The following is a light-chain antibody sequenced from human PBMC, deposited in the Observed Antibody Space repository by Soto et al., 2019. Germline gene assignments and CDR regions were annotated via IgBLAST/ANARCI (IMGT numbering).Light chain of an antibody. Sequence: QSALTQPASVSGSPGQSITISCTGTSSDAGGYNYVSWYQQHPGKAPKLMIFDVSNRPSGVSNRFSGSKSGTTATLTISGLQAEDEADYYCSSYTSSSTRVFGSGTKVTVL. V-gene: IGLV2-14*01. CDR3: SSYTSSSTRV. J-gene: IGLJ1*01. CDR1: SSDAGGYNY. CDR2: DVS.